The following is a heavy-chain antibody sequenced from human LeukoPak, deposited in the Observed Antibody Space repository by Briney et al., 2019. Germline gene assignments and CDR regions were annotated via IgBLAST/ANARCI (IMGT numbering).Heavy chain of an antibody. CDR1: GFTVSSNY. V-gene: IGHV3-66*02. CDR3: ARDLGAIFPAFDI. D-gene: IGHD3-3*01. CDR2: IYSGGST. J-gene: IGHJ3*02. Sequence: PGGSLRLSCAASGFTVSSNYMSWVRQAPGKGLEWVSVIYSGGSTYYADSVKGRFTISRDNSKNTLYLQMNSLRAEDTAVYYCARDLGAIFPAFDIWGQGTMVTVSS.